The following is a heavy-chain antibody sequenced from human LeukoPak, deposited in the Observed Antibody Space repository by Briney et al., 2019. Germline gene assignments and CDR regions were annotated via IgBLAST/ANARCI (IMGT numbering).Heavy chain of an antibody. V-gene: IGHV3-7*05. D-gene: IGHD3-16*02. Sequence: PGVSLRLSCAASGFTFSSYWMIWVRQAPGKGLEWVANIKQDGSEKYHVDSVKGRFTISRDNAKNSLYLQMNSLRAEDTAVYYCARAVDDYVWGSYRPPGHWGQGTLVTVSS. J-gene: IGHJ4*02. CDR3: ARAVDDYVWGSYRPPGH. CDR2: IKQDGSEK. CDR1: GFTFSSYW.